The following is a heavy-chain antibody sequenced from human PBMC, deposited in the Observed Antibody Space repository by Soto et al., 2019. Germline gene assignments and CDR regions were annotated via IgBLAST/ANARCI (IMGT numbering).Heavy chain of an antibody. CDR1: GFIFSNAW. CDR2: IKSKADGGTT. V-gene: IGHV3-15*07. J-gene: IGHJ4*02. Sequence: GGSLRLSCAASGFIFSNAWINWVRQAPGKGLEWVGRIKSKADGGTTDFAAPVKGRFAISRDDSMNMMYMQMSSLRTEDTAVYYCSANDHDDHTNFDQWGQGTVVTVSS. D-gene: IGHD3-16*01. CDR3: SANDHDDHTNFDQ.